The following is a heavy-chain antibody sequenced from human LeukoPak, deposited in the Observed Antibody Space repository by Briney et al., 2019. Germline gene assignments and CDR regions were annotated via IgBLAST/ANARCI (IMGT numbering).Heavy chain of an antibody. J-gene: IGHJ4*02. D-gene: IGHD2-15*01. CDR3: AKDGGGQYCSGSNCYRTALDY. V-gene: IGHV3-30*18. Sequence: GSLRLSCTASGFTFSSYGMHWVRQAPGKGLEWVALISYDGSTNYYTDSVKGRFTISRDNSKNTLYLQMNSLRAEDTAVYYCAKDGGGQYCSGSNCYRTALDYWGQGTLVTVSS. CDR2: ISYDGSTN. CDR1: GFTFSSYG.